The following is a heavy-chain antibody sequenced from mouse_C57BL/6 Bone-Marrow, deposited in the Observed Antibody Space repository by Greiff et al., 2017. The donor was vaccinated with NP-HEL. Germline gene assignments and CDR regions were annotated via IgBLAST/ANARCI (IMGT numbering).Heavy chain of an antibody. Sequence: EVKLVESGGGLVQPGGSLKLSCAASGFTFSDYGMAWVRQAPRKGPEWVAFISNLAYSIYYADTVTGRFTISRENAKNTLQLEMSSLRSEDTAMYYCARSSPYWYFDVWGTGTTVTVSS. CDR2: ISNLAYSI. D-gene: IGHD1-1*01. CDR1: GFTFSDYG. J-gene: IGHJ1*03. V-gene: IGHV5-15*01. CDR3: ARSSPYWYFDV.